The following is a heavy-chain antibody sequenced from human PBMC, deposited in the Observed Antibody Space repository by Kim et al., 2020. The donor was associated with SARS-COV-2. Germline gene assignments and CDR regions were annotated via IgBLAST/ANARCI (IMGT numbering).Heavy chain of an antibody. CDR1: GASIRSYH. CDR3: AGGSWERGGLAIWFDP. V-gene: IGHV4-59*08. Sequence: SETLSLTCSVSGASIRSYHWSWIRQPPGKGLEWIGYIYYSGSTNYNPSLKSRVTISLDSSKNQFSLKLTSVTATDTAIYYCAGGSWERGGLAIWFDPWGQGTLVTVSS. J-gene: IGHJ5*02. CDR2: IYYSGST. D-gene: IGHD1-26*01.